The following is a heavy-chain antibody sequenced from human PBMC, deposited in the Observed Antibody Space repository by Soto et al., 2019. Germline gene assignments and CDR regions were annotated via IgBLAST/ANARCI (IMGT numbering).Heavy chain of an antibody. CDR2: INHLETT. D-gene: IGHD1-26*01. CDR1: GASITYGGYS. V-gene: IGHV4-30-2*01. Sequence: NPSETLSLTCTVSGASITYGGYSWSWIRQTPGKGLEWIGYINHLETTFYNPSFESRLTLSIDRAKNQFSLNLNSMSAADRAVYFCARGGGSDSFDYWGQGILVTVSS. CDR3: ARGGGSDSFDY. J-gene: IGHJ4*02.